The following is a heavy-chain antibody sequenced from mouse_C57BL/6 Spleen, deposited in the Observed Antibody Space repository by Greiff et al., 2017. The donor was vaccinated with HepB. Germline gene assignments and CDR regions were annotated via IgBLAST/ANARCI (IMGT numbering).Heavy chain of an antibody. CDR3: ARRSTWDEGY. CDR2: IDPSDSYT. J-gene: IGHJ2*01. D-gene: IGHD5-1*01. V-gene: IGHV1-50*01. CDR1: GYTFTSYW. Sequence: VQLQQSGAELVKPGASVKLSCKASGYTFTSYWMQWVKQRPGQGLEWIGEIDPSDSYTNYNQKFKGKATLTVDTSSSTAYMQLSSLTSEDSAVYYCARRSTWDEGYWGQGTTLTVSS.